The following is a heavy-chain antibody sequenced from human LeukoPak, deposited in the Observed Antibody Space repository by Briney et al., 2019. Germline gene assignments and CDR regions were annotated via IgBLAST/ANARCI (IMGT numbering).Heavy chain of an antibody. D-gene: IGHD3-10*01. CDR1: SGSISSGGYS. Sequence: SQTLSLTCAVSSGSISSGGYSWSWIRQPPGKDLEWIGYIYHSGSTYYKPSLRRRVTMSVDTSKNQFSQKLSSVTAADTAVYYCASQSMVRGVKSGRYGMDVWGKGTTVTVSS. CDR2: IYHSGST. CDR3: ASQSMVRGVKSGRYGMDV. V-gene: IGHV4-30-2*05. J-gene: IGHJ6*04.